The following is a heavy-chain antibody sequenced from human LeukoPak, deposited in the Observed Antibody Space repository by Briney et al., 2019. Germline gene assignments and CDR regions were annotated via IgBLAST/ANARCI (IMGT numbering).Heavy chain of an antibody. CDR3: ARERQYQLLGGDAFDI. CDR1: GYTFTSYY. Sequence: ASVKVSCKASGYTFTSYYMHWVRQAPGQGLEWMGIINPSGGSTSYAQKFQGRVIMTRDTSTSTVYMELSSLRSEDTAVYYCARERQYQLLGGDAFDIWGQGTMVTVSS. V-gene: IGHV1-46*01. J-gene: IGHJ3*02. CDR2: INPSGGST. D-gene: IGHD2-2*01.